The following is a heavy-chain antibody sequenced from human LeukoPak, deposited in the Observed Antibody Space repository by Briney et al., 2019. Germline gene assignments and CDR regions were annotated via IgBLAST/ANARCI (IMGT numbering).Heavy chain of an antibody. D-gene: IGHD3-22*01. Sequence: GGSLRLSCAASGFTFSSYAMHWVRQAPGKGLEWVAVISYDGSSKNYADSVKGRFTISRDNSKNTLYLQMNSLRAEDTAVYYCTRDPPRLDYYDSSGYYFDYWGQGTLVTVSS. CDR3: TRDPPRLDYYDSSGYYFDY. CDR2: ISYDGSSK. CDR1: GFTFSSYA. V-gene: IGHV3-30-3*01. J-gene: IGHJ4*02.